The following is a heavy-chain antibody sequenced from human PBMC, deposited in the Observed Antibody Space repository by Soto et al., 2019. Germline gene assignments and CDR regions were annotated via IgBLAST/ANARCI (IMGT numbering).Heavy chain of an antibody. J-gene: IGHJ4*02. V-gene: IGHV3-53*01. D-gene: IGHD2-21*01. CDR2: IYSDDST. CDR3: ATIGGVVVSATNLYFDY. Sequence: PGGSLRLSCAASGFSVSSAYMGWVRQAPGSGLEWVSIIYSDDSTYYADSVKGRFAISRDNSRDTLYLQMTSLRTEDTAVYYCATIGGVVVSATNLYFDYWGQGTLVTVSS. CDR1: GFSVSSAY.